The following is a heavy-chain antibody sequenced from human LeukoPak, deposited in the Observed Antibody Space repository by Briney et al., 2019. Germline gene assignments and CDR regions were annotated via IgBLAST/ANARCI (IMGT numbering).Heavy chain of an antibody. CDR1: GGSISSSSYY. J-gene: IGHJ5*02. V-gene: IGHV4-39*07. CDR2: IYHSGST. D-gene: IGHD5-18*01. CDR3: ARNSYPWYNWFDP. Sequence: PSETLSLTCTVSGGSISSSSYYWGWIRQPPGKGLEWIGSIYHSGSTYYNPSLKSRVTISVDTSKNQFSLKLSSVTAADTAVYYCARNSYPWYNWFDPWGQGTLVTVSS.